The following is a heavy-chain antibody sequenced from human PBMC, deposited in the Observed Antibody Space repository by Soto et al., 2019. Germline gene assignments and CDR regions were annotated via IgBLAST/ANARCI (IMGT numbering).Heavy chain of an antibody. CDR3: TTDGCSGGSCYPGDY. J-gene: IGHJ4*02. V-gene: IGHV3-15*01. D-gene: IGHD2-15*01. CDR1: GITFSVAW. CDR2: IKSKTDGGTI. Sequence: EVQLVESGGGLVKPGGSLRLSCAASGITFSVAWMSWVRQAPGKGLEWGGRIKSKTDGGTIDYAAPVNGRFTISRDDSKNTLYLQMNSLKTDDTAVYYCTTDGCSGGSCYPGDYWGQGTLVTVSS.